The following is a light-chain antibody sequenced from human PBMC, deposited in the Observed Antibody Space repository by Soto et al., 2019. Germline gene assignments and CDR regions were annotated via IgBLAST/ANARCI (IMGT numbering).Light chain of an antibody. Sequence: EIVLTQSPGTLSLSPGERATLSCRASQSVSSSYLAWYQQKPGQAPRLLIYGASSRATGIPDRFSGGGSGTDFTLTISRLEPEDFAVYYCQQSGTFGQGTKVEIK. V-gene: IGKV3-20*01. CDR3: QQSGT. CDR1: QSVSSSY. J-gene: IGKJ1*01. CDR2: GAS.